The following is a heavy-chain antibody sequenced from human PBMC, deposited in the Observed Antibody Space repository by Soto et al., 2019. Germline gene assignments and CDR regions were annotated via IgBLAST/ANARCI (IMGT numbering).Heavy chain of an antibody. D-gene: IGHD3-16*01. J-gene: IGHJ6*02. Sequence: QVQLVQSGAEVKKPGASVKVSCKASGYIFTSYGVSWVRQAPGQGLEWLGWINGYNGNTNYGQNFQGRVTMTTDTSTSTAYMELRSLRSDDTAVYYCARMGDVTYYYYGMDVWGQGTTVIVSS. CDR3: ARMGDVTYYYYGMDV. V-gene: IGHV1-18*01. CDR2: INGYNGNT. CDR1: GYIFTSYG.